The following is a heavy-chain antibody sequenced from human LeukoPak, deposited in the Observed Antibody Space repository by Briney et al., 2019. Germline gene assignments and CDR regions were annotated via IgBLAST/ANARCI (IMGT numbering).Heavy chain of an antibody. CDR3: AREPVFSSPTLDAFDI. J-gene: IGHJ3*02. CDR2: IYYSGST. CDR1: GGSISSYY. D-gene: IGHD6-13*01. V-gene: IGHV4-59*01. Sequence: SETLSLTCTVSGGSISSYYWSWIRQPPGKGLEWIGYIYYSGSTNYNPSLKSQVTISVDTSKNQFSLKLSSVTAADTAVYYCAREPVFSSPTLDAFDIWGQGTMVTVSS.